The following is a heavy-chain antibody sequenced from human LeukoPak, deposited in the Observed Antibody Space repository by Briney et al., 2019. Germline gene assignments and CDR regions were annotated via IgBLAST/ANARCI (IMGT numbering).Heavy chain of an antibody. CDR3: ARGLASCGGDCYSGRYYYHAMDA. CDR1: GYSFTSRN. J-gene: IGHJ6*02. V-gene: IGHV1-46*01. CDR2: VNPSGGST. Sequence: GASVKVSCRASGYSFTSRNIHWVRQAPGQGLEWMGFVNPSGGSTRYAQNCQGRVTMTSDTSTSTVDMELSSVRSEDTAVYFCARGLASCGGDCYSGRYYYHAMDAWGQGTTVTVSS. D-gene: IGHD2-21*02.